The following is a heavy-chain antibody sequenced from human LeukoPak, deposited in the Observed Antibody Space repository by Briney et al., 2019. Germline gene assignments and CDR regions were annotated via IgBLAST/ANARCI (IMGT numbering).Heavy chain of an antibody. Sequence: PGGSLRLSCAASGFTFSSYAMHWVRQAPGKGLEWVAVISYDGSNKYYADSVKGRFTISRDSSKNTLYLQMNSLRAEDTAVYYCARADPHNDYWGQGTLVTVS. CDR1: GFTFSSYA. J-gene: IGHJ4*02. V-gene: IGHV3-30*04. CDR2: ISYDGSNK. CDR3: ARADPHNDY.